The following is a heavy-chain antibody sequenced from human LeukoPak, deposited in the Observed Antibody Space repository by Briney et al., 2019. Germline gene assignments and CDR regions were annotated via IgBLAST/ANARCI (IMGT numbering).Heavy chain of an antibody. V-gene: IGHV1-2*02. CDR1: GYTFTGYY. D-gene: IGHD3-3*01. J-gene: IGHJ6*03. Sequence: ASVKVSCKASGYTFTGYYMHWVRQASGQGLEWMGWINPNSGGTNYAQKFQGRVTMTRDTSISTAYMELSRLRSDDTAVYYCARGGDYDFWSGPTPGWYYYYYMDVWGKGTTVTVSS. CDR2: INPNSGGT. CDR3: ARGGDYDFWSGPTPGWYYYYYMDV.